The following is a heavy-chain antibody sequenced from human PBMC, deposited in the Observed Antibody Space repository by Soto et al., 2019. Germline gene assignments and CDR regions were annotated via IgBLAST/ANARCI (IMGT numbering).Heavy chain of an antibody. CDR2: ISYDGSNK. J-gene: IGHJ4*02. V-gene: IGHV3-30-3*01. Sequence: QVQLVESGGGVVQPGRSLRLSCAASGFIFSSYAMHWVRQAPGKGLEWVAVISYDGSNKDYADSVKGRFTISRDNSKNTLYLQRNGLRAEDPAVYYCASAGRLRGKDYWGQGTLVTVSS. CDR3: ASAGRLRGKDY. D-gene: IGHD3-16*01. CDR1: GFIFSSYA.